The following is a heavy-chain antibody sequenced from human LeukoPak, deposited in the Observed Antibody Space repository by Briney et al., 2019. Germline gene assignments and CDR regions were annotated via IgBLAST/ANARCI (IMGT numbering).Heavy chain of an antibody. CDR1: GYTFTSYY. V-gene: IGHV1-46*01. CDR2: INPSGGST. D-gene: IGHD3-22*01. Sequence: ASVKVSCKASGYTFTSYYIHWVRQAPGQGLEWMGIINPSGGSTSYARKFQGRVTMTTDTSTSTAYMELRSLRSDDTAVYYCARDGYYRHFDYWGQGTLVTVSS. CDR3: ARDGYYRHFDY. J-gene: IGHJ4*02.